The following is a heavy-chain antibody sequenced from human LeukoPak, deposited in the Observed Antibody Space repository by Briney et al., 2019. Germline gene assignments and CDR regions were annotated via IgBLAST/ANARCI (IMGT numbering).Heavy chain of an antibody. V-gene: IGHV3-23*01. CDR1: GFTFSSSS. CDR3: AKEIFSGLLYIDY. Sequence: HPGGSLRPSCAASGFTFSSSSISWVHQAPGKGLEWVSAITDAVGSTHYADSVKGRFTISSDNSKNTVYLQMNSLRPEDMAVYYCAKEIFSGLLYIDYWGQGTLVTVSS. J-gene: IGHJ4*02. D-gene: IGHD5-12*01. CDR2: ITDAVGST.